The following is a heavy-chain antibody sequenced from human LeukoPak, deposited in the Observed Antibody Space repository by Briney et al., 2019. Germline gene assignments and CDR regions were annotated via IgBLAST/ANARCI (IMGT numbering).Heavy chain of an antibody. V-gene: IGHV4-61*05. CDR2: IYYSGST. J-gene: IGHJ4*02. CDR3: ARGAVGATFVFDY. CDR1: GGSISSSSYY. D-gene: IGHD1-26*01. Sequence: SETLSLTCTVSGGSISSSSYYWGWIRQPPGKGLEWIGYIYYSGSTNYNPSLKSRVTISVDTSKNQFSLKLSSVTAADTAVYYCARGAVGATFVFDYWGQGTLVIVSS.